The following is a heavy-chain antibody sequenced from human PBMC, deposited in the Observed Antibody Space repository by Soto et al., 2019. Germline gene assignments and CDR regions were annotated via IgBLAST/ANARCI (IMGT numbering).Heavy chain of an antibody. D-gene: IGHD2-2*01. CDR2: MYYSGST. V-gene: IGHV4-31*11. CDR1: GGSISSGGYY. J-gene: IGHJ6*02. CDR3: AIGSTSLGMDV. Sequence: SETLSLTCAVSGGSISSGGYYWSWIRQHPGKGLEWIGYMYYSGSTYYNPSLKSRVTISVDTSKNQFSLKLSSVTAADTAVYYCAIGSTSLGMDVGGQGTRVTVSS.